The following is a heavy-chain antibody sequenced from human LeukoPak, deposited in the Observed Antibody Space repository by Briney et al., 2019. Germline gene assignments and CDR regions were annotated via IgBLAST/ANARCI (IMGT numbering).Heavy chain of an antibody. V-gene: IGHV4-30-2*01. J-gene: IGHJ4*02. CDR2: IHHSGST. CDR1: GGSISSGGYS. D-gene: IGHD3-10*01. Sequence: SETPSLTCAVSGGSISSGGYSWSWIRQPPGKGLERIGYIHHSGSTYYNPSLKSRVTISVDRSKNQFSLKLSSVTAADTAVYYCARGGDYGSGSYYYWGQGTLVTVSS. CDR3: ARGGDYGSGSYYY.